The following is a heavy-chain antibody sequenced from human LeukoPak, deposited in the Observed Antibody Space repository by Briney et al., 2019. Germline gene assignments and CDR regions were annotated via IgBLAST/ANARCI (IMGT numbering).Heavy chain of an antibody. CDR1: GGTFSNFF. D-gene: IGHD3-16*01. V-gene: IGHV1-69*11. CDR2: IIPILGTV. J-gene: IGHJ4*02. CDR3: ARAQGGLGFDT. Sequence: SVKVSCKFSGGTFSNFFINWARQTPGQGLEWMGMIIPILGTVTYAQKFQGRGTMTADASTSTAYMELTSLRPEDTAIYYCARAQGGLGFDTWGQGTLVTVSS.